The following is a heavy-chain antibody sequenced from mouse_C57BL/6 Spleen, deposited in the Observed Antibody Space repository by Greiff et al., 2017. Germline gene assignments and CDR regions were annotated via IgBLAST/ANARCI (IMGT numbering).Heavy chain of an antibody. CDR1: GYTFTNYT. CDR3: ARARGIDHWCCAD. CDR2: INPNNGNT. V-gene: IGHV1S26*01. J-gene: IGHJ1*03. D-gene: IGHD1-1*02. Sequence: VQLLESGAELVRPGASVKMSCKASGYTFTNYTMHWVKQRPGQGLEWIGCINPNNGNTNYNQKFKGKATLTADTSSSTAYMQLSSLTSEDSAIYYCARARGIDHWCCADWGTGTPVTVSA.